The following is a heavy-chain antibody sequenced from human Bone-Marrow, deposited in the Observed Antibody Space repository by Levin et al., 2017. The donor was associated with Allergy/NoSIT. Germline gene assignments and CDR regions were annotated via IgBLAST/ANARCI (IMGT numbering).Heavy chain of an antibody. J-gene: IGHJ4*02. CDR3: AKGLSTYLAAGDH. D-gene: IGHD6-13*01. CDR2: ISWNSGSI. CDR1: GITFDDYA. Sequence: GGSLRLSCAGSGITFDDYAMYWVRQAPGKGLEWVSGISWNSGSIGYADSVKGRFTVSRDNAKNSLYLQMNSLRAEDTALYYCAKGLSTYLAAGDHWGQGTLVTVSS. V-gene: IGHV3-9*01.